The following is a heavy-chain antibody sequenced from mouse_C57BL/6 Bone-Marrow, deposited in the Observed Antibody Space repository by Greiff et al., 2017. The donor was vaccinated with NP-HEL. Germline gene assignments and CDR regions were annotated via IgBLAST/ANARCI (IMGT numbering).Heavy chain of an antibody. CDR2: INPNNGGT. CDR3: AREGGTYYSNFVAY. Sequence: VQLQQSGPELVKPGASVKISCKASGYTSTDYYMNWVKQSHGKSLEWIGDINPNNGGTSYNQKFKGKATLTVDKSSSTAYMELRSLTSEDSAVYDCAREGGTYYSNFVAYWGQGTLVTVSA. D-gene: IGHD2-5*01. CDR1: GYTSTDYY. V-gene: IGHV1-26*01. J-gene: IGHJ3*01.